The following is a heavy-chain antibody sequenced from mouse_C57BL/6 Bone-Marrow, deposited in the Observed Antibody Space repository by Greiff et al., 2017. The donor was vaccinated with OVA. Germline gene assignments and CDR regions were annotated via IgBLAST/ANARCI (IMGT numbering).Heavy chain of an antibody. D-gene: IGHD2-3*01. V-gene: IGHV1-64*01. CDR1: GYTFTSYW. CDR2: IHPNSGST. Sequence: QVHVKQPGAELVKPGASVKLSCKASGYTFTSYWMHWVKQRPGQGLEWIGMIHPNSGSTNYNEKFKSKATLTVDKSSSTAYMQLSSLTSEDSAVYYCARERDGYLYFDYWGQGTTLTVSS. J-gene: IGHJ2*01. CDR3: ARERDGYLYFDY.